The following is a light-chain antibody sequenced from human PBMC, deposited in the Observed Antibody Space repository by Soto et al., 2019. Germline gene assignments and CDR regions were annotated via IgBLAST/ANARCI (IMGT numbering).Light chain of an antibody. Sequence: EIVLTQSPGILSLSPGERATLSCRASQSVSSSYLAWYQQKPGQAPRLLIYGASNSATGIPDRFSASGSKTNFTLTISRLEPEDFAVYYCQQYGSSPPYTFGQGTKLDIK. CDR3: QQYGSSPPYT. V-gene: IGKV3-20*01. CDR1: QSVSSSY. J-gene: IGKJ2*01. CDR2: GAS.